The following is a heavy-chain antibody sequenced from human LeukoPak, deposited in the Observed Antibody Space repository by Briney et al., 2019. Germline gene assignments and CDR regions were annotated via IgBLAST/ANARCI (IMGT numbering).Heavy chain of an antibody. CDR2: IKTNSDGGTT. Sequence: PGGSLRLSCAASGFSFSDYLMSWVRQAPGKGLEWVGRIKTNSDGGTTDYAAPVKGRFTISRDDSKNTLYLQMNSPQTEETAVYYCTTDTLIVIWGQGTMVTVSS. D-gene: IGHD3-16*01. CDR1: GFSFSDYL. V-gene: IGHV3-15*01. CDR3: TTDTLIVI. J-gene: IGHJ3*02.